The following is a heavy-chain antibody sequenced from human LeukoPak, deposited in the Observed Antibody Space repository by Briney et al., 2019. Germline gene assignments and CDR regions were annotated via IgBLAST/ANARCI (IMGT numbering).Heavy chain of an antibody. V-gene: IGHV4-59*01. J-gene: IGHJ4*02. D-gene: IGHD6-13*01. CDR2: IYYSGST. Sequence: SETLSLTCTVSGGSISSYYWSWIRQPPGKGLEWIGYIYYSGSTNYNPSLKSRVTISVDTSKNQFSLKLSSVTAADTAVYYCARERNSSWLDYWGQGTLATVSS. CDR3: ARERNSSWLDY. CDR1: GGSISSYY.